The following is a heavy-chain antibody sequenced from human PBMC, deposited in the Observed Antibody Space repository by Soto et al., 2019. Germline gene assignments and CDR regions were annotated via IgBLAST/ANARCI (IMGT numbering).Heavy chain of an antibody. J-gene: IGHJ4*02. CDR2: IYYSGST. CDR1: GGSISSYY. CDR3: ARGIAAAGPLYYFDY. Sequence: LSLTCTVSGGSISSYYWSWIRQPPGKGLEWIGYIYYSGSTNYNPSLKSRVTISVDTSKSQFSLKLSSVTAADTAVYYCARGIAAAGPLYYFDYWGQGTLVTVSS. V-gene: IGHV4-59*01. D-gene: IGHD6-13*01.